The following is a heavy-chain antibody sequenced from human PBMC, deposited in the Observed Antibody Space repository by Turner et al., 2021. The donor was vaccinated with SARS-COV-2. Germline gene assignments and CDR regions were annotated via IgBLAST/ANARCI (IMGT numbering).Heavy chain of an antibody. CDR3: ARDLHHQVFTTVSYYFDY. Sequence: AMHWVRQAPGKGLEWVAVISYDGSNKYYADSVKGRFTISRDNSKNTLYLQMNSLRADDTAVYYCARDLHHQVFTTVSYYFDYWGQGTLVTVSS. CDR1: A. CDR2: ISYDGSNK. D-gene: IGHD4-4*01. J-gene: IGHJ4*02. V-gene: IGHV3-30-3*01.